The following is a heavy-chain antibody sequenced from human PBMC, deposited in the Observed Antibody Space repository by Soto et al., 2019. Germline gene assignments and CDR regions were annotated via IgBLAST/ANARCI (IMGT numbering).Heavy chain of an antibody. CDR1: GYTFTSYG. D-gene: IGHD6-19*01. Sequence: ASVKVSCKASGYTFTSYGISWVRQAPGQGLEGMGWISAYNGNTNYAQKLQGRVTMTTDTSTSTAYMELRSLRSDDTAVYYCAREEDSSGWYWFDPWGQGTLVTV. V-gene: IGHV1-18*04. CDR2: ISAYNGNT. J-gene: IGHJ5*02. CDR3: AREEDSSGWYWFDP.